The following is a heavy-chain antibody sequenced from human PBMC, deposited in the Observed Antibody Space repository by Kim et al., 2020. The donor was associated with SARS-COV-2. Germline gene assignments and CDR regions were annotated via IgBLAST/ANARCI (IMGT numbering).Heavy chain of an antibody. Sequence: YADSVKGRFTISRDNSKNTLYLQMNSLRAEDTAVYYCANYCSSTSCHFDYWGQGTLVTVSS. D-gene: IGHD2-2*01. V-gene: IGHV3-23*01. CDR3: ANYCSSTSCHFDY. J-gene: IGHJ4*02.